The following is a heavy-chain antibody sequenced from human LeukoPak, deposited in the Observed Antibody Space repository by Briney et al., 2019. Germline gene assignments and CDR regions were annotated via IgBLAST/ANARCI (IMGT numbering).Heavy chain of an antibody. D-gene: IGHD3-10*01. V-gene: IGHV3-20*04. Sequence: GGSLRLSCAASGFTFDDYGMSWVRQAPGKGLEWVSGINWNGGSTGYADSVKGRFTISRDNAKNSLYLQMNSLRAEDTALYYCARGGRGLLWFGDPSYMDVWGKGTTVTVSS. CDR1: GFTFDDYG. CDR3: ARGGRGLLWFGDPSYMDV. J-gene: IGHJ6*04. CDR2: INWNGGST.